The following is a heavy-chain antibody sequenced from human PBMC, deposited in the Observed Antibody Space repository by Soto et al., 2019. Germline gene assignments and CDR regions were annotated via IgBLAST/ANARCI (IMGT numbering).Heavy chain of an antibody. V-gene: IGHV4-59*01. Sequence: QVQLQESGPGLVKPSETLSLTCTVSGDSISSYYWTWIRQPPGKGLEWIGFISYSGSTNYNPSLTRRVTISVDTSKKKFSLKLTSVIAADTAVYYCARYSGTYYAYWGQGTLVTVSS. CDR1: GDSISSYY. J-gene: IGHJ4*02. CDR2: ISYSGST. D-gene: IGHD1-26*01. CDR3: ARYSGTYYAY.